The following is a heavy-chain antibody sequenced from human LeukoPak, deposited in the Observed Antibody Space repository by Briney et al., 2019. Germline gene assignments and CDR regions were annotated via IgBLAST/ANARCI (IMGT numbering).Heavy chain of an antibody. CDR1: GGSISSSSYY. CDR3: ARHLSRGGPSFDP. J-gene: IGHJ5*02. CDR2: IYYSGST. Sequence: PSETLSLTCTVSGGSISSSSYYWGWIRQPPGKGLEWIGSIYYSGSTYYNPSLKSRVTISVDTSKNQFSLKLSSVTAADTAVYYCARHLSRGGPSFDPWGQGTLVTVSS. V-gene: IGHV4-39*01. D-gene: IGHD2-15*01.